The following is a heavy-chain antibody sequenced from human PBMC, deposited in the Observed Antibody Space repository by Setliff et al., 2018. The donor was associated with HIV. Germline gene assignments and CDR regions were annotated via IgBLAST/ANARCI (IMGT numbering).Heavy chain of an antibody. CDR2: INHSGSP. J-gene: IGHJ4*02. CDR3: ARGYYDSSGTFDY. CDR1: GGSFSGYY. V-gene: IGHV4-34*01. Sequence: SETLSLTCAVYGGSFSGYYWSWIRQPPGKGLEWIGEINHSGSPNYSPSLKSRVTISVDTSKNQFSLKLGSVTAADTAVYYCARGYYDSSGTFDYWGQGTLVTVSS. D-gene: IGHD3-22*01.